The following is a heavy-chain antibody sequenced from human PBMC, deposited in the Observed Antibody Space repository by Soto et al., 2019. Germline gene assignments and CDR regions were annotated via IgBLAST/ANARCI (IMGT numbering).Heavy chain of an antibody. CDR2: ISYSGST. V-gene: IGHV4-59*02. CDR1: GGSVTSYY. CDR3: ASILYGANAFDY. J-gene: IGHJ4*02. D-gene: IGHD4-17*01. Sequence: PSETLSLTCSVSGGSVTSYYWTWIRQTPGRGLHFIGYISYSGSTSYNPSLGGRVTISTDTSKNQLSLKLSSVTAADTAIYYCASILYGANAFDYWGQGALVTVSS.